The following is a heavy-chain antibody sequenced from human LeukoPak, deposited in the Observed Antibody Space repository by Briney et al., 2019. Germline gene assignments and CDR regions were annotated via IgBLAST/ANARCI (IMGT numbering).Heavy chain of an antibody. CDR2: IYYSGST. CDR1: GGSISSSSYY. CDR3: AREGAARATNWFDP. J-gene: IGHJ5*02. Sequence: ASETLSLTCTVSGGSISSSSYYWGWLRQPPGKGLEWIGSIYYSGSTYYNPSLKSRVTISVDTSKNQFSLKLSSVTAADTAVYYCAREGAARATNWFDPWGQGTLVTVSS. V-gene: IGHV4-39*07. D-gene: IGHD6-6*01.